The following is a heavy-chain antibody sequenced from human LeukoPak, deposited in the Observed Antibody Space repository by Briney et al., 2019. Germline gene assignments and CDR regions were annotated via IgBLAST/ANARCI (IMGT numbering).Heavy chain of an antibody. CDR1: GFTFSSFS. V-gene: IGHV4-34*01. Sequence: GSLRLSCAASGFTFSSFSMNWVRQPPGKGLEWIGEINHSGSTNYNPSLKSRVTISVDTSKNQFSLKLSSVTAADTAVYYCARGHYYDSSGRPPNFDYWGQGTLVTVSS. CDR3: ARGHYYDSSGRPPNFDY. D-gene: IGHD3-22*01. CDR2: INHSGST. J-gene: IGHJ4*02.